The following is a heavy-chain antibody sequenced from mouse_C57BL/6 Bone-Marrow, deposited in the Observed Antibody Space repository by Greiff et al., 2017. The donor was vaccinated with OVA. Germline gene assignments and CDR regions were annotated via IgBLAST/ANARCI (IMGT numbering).Heavy chain of an antibody. J-gene: IGHJ4*01. D-gene: IGHD1-1*01. Sequence: VQLQQSGAELVRPGTSVKMSCKASGYTFTNYWIGWAKQRPGHGLEWIGDIYPGGGYTNYNEKFKGKATLTADKSSSTAYMQFSSLTSEDSAIYYSARWTFTTVENDAMDDWGQGTSVTVSS. CDR1: GYTFTNYW. V-gene: IGHV1-63*01. CDR3: ARWTFTTVENDAMDD. CDR2: IYPGGGYT.